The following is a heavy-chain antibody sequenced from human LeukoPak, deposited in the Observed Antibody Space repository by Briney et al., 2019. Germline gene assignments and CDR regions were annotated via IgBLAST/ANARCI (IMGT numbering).Heavy chain of an antibody. CDR2: ISSSSSYI. J-gene: IGHJ4*02. Sequence: KPGGSLTLSCAASGFTFSSYSMNWVRQAPGKGLEWVSSISSSSSYIYYADSVKGRFTISRDNAKNSLYLQMNSLRAEDTAVYYCARGIAAAEVYWGQGTLVTVSS. D-gene: IGHD6-13*01. V-gene: IGHV3-21*01. CDR3: ARGIAAAEVY. CDR1: GFTFSSYS.